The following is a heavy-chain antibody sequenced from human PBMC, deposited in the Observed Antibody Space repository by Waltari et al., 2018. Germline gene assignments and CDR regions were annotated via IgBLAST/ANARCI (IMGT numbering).Heavy chain of an antibody. J-gene: IGHJ3*02. CDR2: INPNSGGT. D-gene: IGHD1-26*01. V-gene: IGHV1-2*02. Sequence: QVQLVQSGAEVKKPGASVKVSCKASGYTFTGYYMHWVRPAPGQGLEGMGWINPNSGGTNYAQKFQGRVTMTRDTSISTAYMELSRLRSDDTAVYYCARGVVGATLGDAFDIWGQGTMVTVSS. CDR3: ARGVVGATLGDAFDI. CDR1: GYTFTGYY.